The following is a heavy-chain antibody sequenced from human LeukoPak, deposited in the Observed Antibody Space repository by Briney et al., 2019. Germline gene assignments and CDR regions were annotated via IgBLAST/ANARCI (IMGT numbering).Heavy chain of an antibody. CDR3: ARADYSNSAPDY. D-gene: IGHD4-11*01. Sequence: SVKVSCKASGGTFSSYAISWVRQAPGRGLEWMGGIIPIFGTANYAQKFQGRVTITADESTSTAYMELSSLRSEDTAVYYCARADYSNSAPDYWGQGTLVTVSS. CDR2: IIPIFGTA. V-gene: IGHV1-69*01. CDR1: GGTFSSYA. J-gene: IGHJ4*02.